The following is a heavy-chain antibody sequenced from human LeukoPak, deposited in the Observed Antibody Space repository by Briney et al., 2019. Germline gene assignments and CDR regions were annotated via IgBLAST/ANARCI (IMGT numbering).Heavy chain of an antibody. CDR3: ARVAYYYDISGYDPSEIDY. V-gene: IGHV4-30-4*01. J-gene: IGHJ4*02. CDR2: IYYSGIT. Sequence: SETLSLTCTVSGDSISNGDYYWRWIRQTPGKGLEWIGYIYYSGITYYNSSLRRRVTISVDTSKNQFSLRLRSVTDADTARYYCARVAYYYDISGYDPSEIDYWGQGTLVTVSS. D-gene: IGHD3-22*01. CDR1: GDSISNGDYY.